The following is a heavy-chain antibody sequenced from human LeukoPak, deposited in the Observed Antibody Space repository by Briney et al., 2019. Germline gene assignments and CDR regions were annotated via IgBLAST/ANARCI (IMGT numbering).Heavy chain of an antibody. CDR1: GGSISSGSYY. CDR3: ARDLDGYEYFDY. Sequence: SETLSLTCTVSGGSISSGSYYWGWIRQPPGKGLEWIGSIYYSGSTYYNPSLKSRVTISVDTSKNQFSLKLSSVTAADTAVYYCARDLDGYEYFDYWGQGTLVTVSS. CDR2: IYYSGST. D-gene: IGHD5-12*01. V-gene: IGHV4-39*07. J-gene: IGHJ4*02.